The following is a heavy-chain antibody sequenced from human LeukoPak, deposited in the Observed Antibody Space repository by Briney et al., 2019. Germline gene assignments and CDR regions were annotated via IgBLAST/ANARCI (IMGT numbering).Heavy chain of an antibody. CDR1: GGSISSYY. CDR2: IYYSGSA. V-gene: IGHV4-59*01. D-gene: IGHD6-13*01. CDR3: ARDRPGGSSLDY. Sequence: SETLSLTCTVSGGSISSYYWSWIRQPPGKGLEWIGYIYYSGSANYNPSLKSRVTISVDTSKNQFSLKLSSVTAADTAVYYCARDRPGGSSLDYWGQGTLVTVSS. J-gene: IGHJ4*02.